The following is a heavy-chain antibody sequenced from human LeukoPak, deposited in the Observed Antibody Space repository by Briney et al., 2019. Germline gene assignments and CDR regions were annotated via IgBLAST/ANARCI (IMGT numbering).Heavy chain of an antibody. CDR3: ARVRLVRGLNYYYYYGMDV. CDR1: GGSFSSYY. V-gene: IGHV4-59*01. Sequence: SETLSLTCAVYGGSFSSYYWSWIRQPPGKGLEWIGYIYYSGSTNYNPSLKSRVTISVDTSKNQFSLKLSSVTAADTAVYYCARVRLVRGLNYYYYYGMDVWGQGTTVTVSS. CDR2: IYYSGST. J-gene: IGHJ6*02. D-gene: IGHD3-10*01.